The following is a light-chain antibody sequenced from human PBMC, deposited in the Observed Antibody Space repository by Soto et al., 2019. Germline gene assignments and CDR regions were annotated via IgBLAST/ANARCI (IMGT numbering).Light chain of an antibody. CDR3: CNYSNYHWT. Sequence: EIVLTQSPGTLYLSPGEKATLSCRPSQSVSSTYLDWYQQKPGQAPRLLIYAAYSRATGIPDRFSRGASAKDVTTTISRIAAEEFAVNYYCNYSNYHWTFGQGNKVEIK. J-gene: IGKJ1*01. V-gene: IGKV3-20*01. CDR1: QSVSSTY. CDR2: AAY.